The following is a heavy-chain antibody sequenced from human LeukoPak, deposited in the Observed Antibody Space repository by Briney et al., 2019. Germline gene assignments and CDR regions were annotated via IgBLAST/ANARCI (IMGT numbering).Heavy chain of an antibody. Sequence: ASVKVSCKVSGYTLSELSMHWARQAPGKGLEWMGGFDPEDGETIYAQKFQGRVTMTEDTSTDTAYMELSSLRSEDTAVYYCATVEKDSGHNDYWGQGTLVTVSS. CDR3: ATVEKDSGHNDY. J-gene: IGHJ4*02. CDR1: GYTLSELS. V-gene: IGHV1-24*01. D-gene: IGHD5-12*01. CDR2: FDPEDGET.